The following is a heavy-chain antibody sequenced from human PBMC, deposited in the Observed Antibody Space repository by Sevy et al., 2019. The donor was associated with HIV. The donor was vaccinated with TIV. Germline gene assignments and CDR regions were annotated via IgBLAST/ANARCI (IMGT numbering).Heavy chain of an antibody. V-gene: IGHV3-30-3*01. J-gene: IGHJ1*01. D-gene: IGHD1-26*01. CDR1: GFIFSNFA. CDR2: TSYDGSHK. CDR3: ARGENDGGFFQY. Sequence: GGSLRLSCTVSGFIFSNFAMHWVRQAPGKGLEWVAVTSYDGSHKYYADSVKGRFTVFRVNSRNILSLEMSSLARDDTAVYYCARGENDGGFFQYWGQGTLVTVSS.